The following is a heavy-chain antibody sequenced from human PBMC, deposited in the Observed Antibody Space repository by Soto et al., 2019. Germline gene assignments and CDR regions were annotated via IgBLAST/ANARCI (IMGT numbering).Heavy chain of an antibody. V-gene: IGHV1-2*02. J-gene: IGHJ4*02. CDR3: ARGGAHCSNGVCLGQY. CDR2: INSYSGAT. D-gene: IGHD2-8*01. Sequence: ASVKVSCKASGYTFTDYYMHWVRQAPGHGLEWVRCINSYSGATNFAQKFQGRVTMTRETSITTAYMELNRLTSDDTAVYYCARGGAHCSNGVCLGQYWGQGTLVTVS. CDR1: GYTFTDYY.